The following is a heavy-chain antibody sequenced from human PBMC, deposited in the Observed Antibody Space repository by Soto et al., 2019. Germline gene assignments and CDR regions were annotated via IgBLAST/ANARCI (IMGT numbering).Heavy chain of an antibody. Sequence: GGSLRLSCAASGFTFSSYGMHWVRQAPGKGLEWVAVISYDGSNKYYADSVKGRFTISRDNSKNTLYLQMNSLRAEDTAVYYCAKDGVGPFGYWGQATLVTVSS. J-gene: IGHJ4*02. CDR2: ISYDGSNK. D-gene: IGHD1-26*01. V-gene: IGHV3-30*18. CDR1: GFTFSSYG. CDR3: AKDGVGPFGY.